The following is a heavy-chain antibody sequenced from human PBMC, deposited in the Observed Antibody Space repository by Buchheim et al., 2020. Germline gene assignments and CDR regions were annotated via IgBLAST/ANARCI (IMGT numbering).Heavy chain of an antibody. CDR3: ARYTARYYYYGMDV. Sequence: VQLVESGGGVVQPGRSLRLSCAASGFTFSSYAMHWVRQAPGKGLEWVAVISYDGSNKYYADSVKGRFHISRDNSKNTLSLQMNSLRAEDTAVYYCARYTARYYYYGMDVWGQGTT. D-gene: IGHD2-2*02. J-gene: IGHJ6*02. V-gene: IGHV3-30-3*01. CDR1: GFTFSSYA. CDR2: ISYDGSNK.